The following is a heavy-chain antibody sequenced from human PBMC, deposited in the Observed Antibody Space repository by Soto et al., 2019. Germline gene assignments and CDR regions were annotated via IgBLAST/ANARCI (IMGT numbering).Heavy chain of an antibody. J-gene: IGHJ5*01. CDR3: ARDYTECDGSCYRWFDS. CDR2: ISASGDAT. D-gene: IGHD2-15*01. CDR1: GLTISTYA. Sequence: PGGSLRLSCVASGLTISTYAMSWVRHAPGKGLEWVSTISASGDATYYPDSVKGRFIISRDSSGTTLFLQMHSLRAEDTAVYYCARDYTECDGSCYRWFDSWGQGTLVTVSS. V-gene: IGHV3-23*01.